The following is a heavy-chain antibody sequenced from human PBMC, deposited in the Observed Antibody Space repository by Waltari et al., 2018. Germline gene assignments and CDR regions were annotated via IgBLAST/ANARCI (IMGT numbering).Heavy chain of an antibody. J-gene: IGHJ5*02. Sequence: QVQLQQWGAGLLKPSETLSLTCAVYGGSFSVYYWSWIRQPPGKGLEWIGEINHSGSTNYNPSLKSRVTISVDTSKNQFSLKLSSVTAADTAVYYCARGYGSGSYYNVIWFDPWGQGTLVTVSS. CDR2: INHSGST. D-gene: IGHD3-10*01. CDR3: ARGYGSGSYYNVIWFDP. CDR1: GGSFSVYY. V-gene: IGHV4-34*01.